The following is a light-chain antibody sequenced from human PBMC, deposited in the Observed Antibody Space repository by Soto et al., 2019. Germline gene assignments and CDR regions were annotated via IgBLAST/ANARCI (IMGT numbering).Light chain of an antibody. J-gene: IGLJ2*01. V-gene: IGLV2-8*01. CDR2: EVT. CDR1: SSDVGGYDF. CDR3: VSYAGPNNFS. Sequence: QSVLTQPPSASGSPGQSVTISCTGTSSDVGGYDFVSWYQQPPGKPKHVMIYEVTKPPSVVPDRFDGYNSGNTAPLTVSVLQSEDEATYYGVSYAGPNNFSFGGGTKLTVL.